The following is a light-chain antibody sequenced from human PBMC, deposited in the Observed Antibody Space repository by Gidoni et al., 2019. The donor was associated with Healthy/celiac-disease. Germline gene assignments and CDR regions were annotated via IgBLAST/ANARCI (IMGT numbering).Light chain of an antibody. CDR2: AAS. V-gene: IGKV1-39*01. Sequence: DIQMTQSPSSLSASVGDRVTITCRASQSISSYLYWYQQKPGKAPKLLIYAASSLQSGVPSRFSGSGSGTDFTLTISSLQPEDFATYYCQQSYSTPRTFXQXTKLEIK. CDR3: QQSYSTPRT. J-gene: IGKJ2*01. CDR1: QSISSY.